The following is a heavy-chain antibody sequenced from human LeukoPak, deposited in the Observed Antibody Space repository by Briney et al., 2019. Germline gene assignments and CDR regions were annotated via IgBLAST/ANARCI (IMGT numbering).Heavy chain of an antibody. CDR2: ISSSSTYI. D-gene: IGHD6-13*01. CDR1: GFTFSSYS. Sequence: GGSLKLSCAASGFTFSSYSMNWVRQAPGKGLEWVSSISSSSTYIYYADSVKGRFTISRDNAKNSMYLQMNSLSAEDTAVYYCARAIAAAWNPLDYWGQGTLVTVSS. V-gene: IGHV3-21*01. CDR3: ARAIAAAWNPLDY. J-gene: IGHJ4*02.